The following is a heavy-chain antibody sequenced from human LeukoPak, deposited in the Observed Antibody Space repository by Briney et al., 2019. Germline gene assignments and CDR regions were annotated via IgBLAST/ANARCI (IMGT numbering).Heavy chain of an antibody. CDR1: GYTFTSYG. D-gene: IGHD2-15*01. CDR3: ARYLPIVVVVAAPRDAFDI. CDR2: ISAYNGNT. J-gene: IGHJ3*02. Sequence: ASVKVSCKASGYTFTSYGISWVRQAPGQGLEWMGWISAYNGNTNYAQKLQGRVTMTTDTSTSTAYMELRSLRSDDTAVYYCARYLPIVVVVAAPRDAFDIWGQGTMVTVSS. V-gene: IGHV1-18*01.